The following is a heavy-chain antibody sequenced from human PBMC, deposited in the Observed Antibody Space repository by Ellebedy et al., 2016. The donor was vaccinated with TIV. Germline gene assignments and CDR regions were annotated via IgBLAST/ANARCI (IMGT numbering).Heavy chain of an antibody. Sequence: GESLKISCKTSGYIFSNYWIGWVRQMPGRGLEWMGIIYPGDSDTRYSPSSEGQVTISADKSISTAYLQWSSLKAPDTAMYYCARHGYGGQGGLDFWGQGTLVTVSS. J-gene: IGHJ4*02. CDR2: IYPGDSDT. CDR3: ARHGYGGQGGLDF. D-gene: IGHD5-12*01. V-gene: IGHV5-51*01. CDR1: GYIFSNYW.